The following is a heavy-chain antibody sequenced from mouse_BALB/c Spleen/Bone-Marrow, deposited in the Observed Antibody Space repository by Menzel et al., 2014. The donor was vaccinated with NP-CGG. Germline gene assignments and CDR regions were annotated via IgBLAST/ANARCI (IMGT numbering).Heavy chain of an antibody. J-gene: IGHJ3*01. Sequence: VQLQQSGPEVVKPGASVKISCKTSGYTFTEYTMHWVKQSHGKSLEWIGGINPNNGGTTYNQKFKGKATLTVDKSSSTAYMELRSLTSEDAAVYYCARSYGYERSWFAYWGQGTLVTVSA. D-gene: IGHD2-2*01. CDR2: INPNNGGT. CDR1: GYTFTEYT. CDR3: ARSYGYERSWFAY. V-gene: IGHV1-18*01.